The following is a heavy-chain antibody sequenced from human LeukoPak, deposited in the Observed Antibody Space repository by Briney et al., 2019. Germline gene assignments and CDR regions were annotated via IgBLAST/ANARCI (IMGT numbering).Heavy chain of an antibody. CDR1: GYTFTGYY. Sequence: ASVKVSCKASGYTFTGYYMHWVRQAPGQGLEWMGWINPNSGGTNYAQKFQGRVTMTTDTSTSTAYMELRSLRSDDTAMYYCARVDSGRYYGHDYWGQGTLVTVFS. D-gene: IGHD1-26*01. J-gene: IGHJ4*02. V-gene: IGHV1-2*02. CDR3: ARVDSGRYYGHDY. CDR2: INPNSGGT.